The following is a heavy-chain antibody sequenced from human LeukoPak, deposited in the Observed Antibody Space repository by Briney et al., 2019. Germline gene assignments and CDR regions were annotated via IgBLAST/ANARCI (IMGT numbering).Heavy chain of an antibody. CDR1: GFTLTNHG. D-gene: IGHD2-15*01. V-gene: IGHV3-23*01. CDR2: ITGTGGK. J-gene: IGHJ4*02. CDR3: AKDYCRDGNCPFPFLDS. Sequence: GGSLRLSCAVSGFTLTNHGVSWVRQAPGKGLGWVSIITGTGGKYYGDSVKGRFVLSRDNSKNTVYMQMSSLRAEDTATYYCAKDYCRDGNCPFPFLDSWGQGTQVTVSS.